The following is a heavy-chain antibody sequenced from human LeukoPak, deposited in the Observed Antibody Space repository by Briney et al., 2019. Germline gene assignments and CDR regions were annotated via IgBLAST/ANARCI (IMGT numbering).Heavy chain of an antibody. CDR1: GGSISSYY. CDR2: IYYSGST. CDR3: VRDFPDSSSSRRFDY. V-gene: IGHV4-59*01. Sequence: SETLSLTCTVSGGSISSYYWSWIRQPPGKGLEWIGHIYYSGSTNYNPSLKSRVTISVDTSKNQFSLKLSSVTAADTAVYYCVRDFPDSSSSRRFDYWGQGTLVTVSS. D-gene: IGHD6-6*01. J-gene: IGHJ4*02.